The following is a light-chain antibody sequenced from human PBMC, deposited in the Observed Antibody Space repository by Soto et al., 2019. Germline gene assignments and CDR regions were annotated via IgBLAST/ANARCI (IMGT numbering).Light chain of an antibody. CDR2: AAS. J-gene: IGKJ4*01. CDR1: QGLGTN. CDR3: QQYNHWPLS. Sequence: TVMTQSPATLSVSPGERATLSCMASQGLGTNLAWYQQRPGPAPRLLIYAASTRATGVPARFSGSGSETEFTLTITTLQSEDFAVYYCQQYNHWPLSFGVGTKVDIK. V-gene: IGKV3-15*01.